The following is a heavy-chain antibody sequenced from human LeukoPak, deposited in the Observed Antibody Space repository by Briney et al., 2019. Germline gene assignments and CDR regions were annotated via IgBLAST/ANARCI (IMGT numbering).Heavy chain of an antibody. D-gene: IGHD4-17*01. Sequence: ASVKVSCKASGGTFSSYAISWVRQAPGQGLEWMGGIIPIFGTANYAQKFQGRVTITTDASTSTAYMELSSLRSEDTAVYYCASRAAIMTTVTRRTPFGWDYWGQGTLVTVSS. J-gene: IGHJ4*02. CDR2: IIPIFGTA. V-gene: IGHV1-69*05. CDR3: ASRAAIMTTVTRRTPFGWDY. CDR1: GGTFSSYA.